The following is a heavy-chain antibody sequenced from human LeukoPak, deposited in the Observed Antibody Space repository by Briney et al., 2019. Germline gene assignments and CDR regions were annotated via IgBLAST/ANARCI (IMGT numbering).Heavy chain of an antibody. Sequence: GGSLRLSCAASGFTFGNYWMSWVRQTPGKGLEWVANIKQDGSDKYYVDSVTGRFTISRDNAKNSLYLQMNSLRAEDTAVYYCARWATSFDLWGQGTLVTVSS. D-gene: IGHD6-6*01. CDR2: IKQDGSDK. CDR1: GFTFGNYW. CDR3: ARWATSFDL. J-gene: IGHJ4*02. V-gene: IGHV3-7*01.